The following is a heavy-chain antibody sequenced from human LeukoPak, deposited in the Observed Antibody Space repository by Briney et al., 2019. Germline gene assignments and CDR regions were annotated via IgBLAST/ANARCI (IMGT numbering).Heavy chain of an antibody. CDR2: IYKGGTT. J-gene: IGHJ6*02. Sequence: PGGSLRLSCEASGFPVGSYYLTWVRQAPGKGLEWVSAIYKGGTTYYADSAKGRFTVSRDNSKNSFSLQMNSLSADDTAVYYCARGSGDILTGYSGMDVWGQGTTVTVSS. D-gene: IGHD3-9*01. V-gene: IGHV3-53*01. CDR1: GFPVGSYY. CDR3: ARGSGDILTGYSGMDV.